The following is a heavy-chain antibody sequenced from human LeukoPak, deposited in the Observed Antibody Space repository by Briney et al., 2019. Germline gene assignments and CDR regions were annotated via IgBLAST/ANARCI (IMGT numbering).Heavy chain of an antibody. CDR2: IYHSGST. D-gene: IGHD5-18*01. V-gene: IGHV4-30-2*01. CDR1: GGSISSGGYS. J-gene: IGHJ4*02. Sequence: SETLSLTCAVSGGSISSGGYSWSWIRQPPGKGLEWIGYIYHSGSTYYNPSLKSRVTISVDRSKNQFSLKLSSVTAADTAVYYCARGRLSSYGCFDYWGQGTLVTVSS. CDR3: ARGRLSSYGCFDY.